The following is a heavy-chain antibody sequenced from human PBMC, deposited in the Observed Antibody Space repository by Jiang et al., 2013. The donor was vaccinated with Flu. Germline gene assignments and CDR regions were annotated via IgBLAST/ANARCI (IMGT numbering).Heavy chain of an antibody. CDR1: GYIFTSYY. V-gene: IGHV1-46*01. D-gene: IGHD5-24*01. CDR3: ARLEGLGMATIIGAFDI. J-gene: IGHJ3*02. Sequence: SGAEVKKPGASVKVSCKASGYIFTSYYLHWVRQAPGQGLEWMGIISPSGGSTSYSQRFQGRVTMTRDTSTSTVYMELNSLRSEDTAVYYCARLEGLGMATIIGAFDIWGQGTLVTVSS. CDR2: ISPSGGST.